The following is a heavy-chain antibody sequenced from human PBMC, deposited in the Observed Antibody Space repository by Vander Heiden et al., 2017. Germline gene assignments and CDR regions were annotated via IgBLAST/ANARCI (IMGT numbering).Heavy chain of an antibody. J-gene: IGHJ4*02. D-gene: IGHD6-19*01. CDR1: VGIISSYA. CDR3: ARVWAPGYSSGWLDY. CDR2: IIPIFGTA. V-gene: IGHV1-69*01. Sequence: QVQLVQSGADVMTPGSSVQVTFMPSVGIISSYAIRWMRQAPGQGLEWMGGIIPIFGTANYAQKFQGRVTITADESTSTAYMGLSSLRSEDTAVYYCARVWAPGYSSGWLDYWGQGALVTVSS.